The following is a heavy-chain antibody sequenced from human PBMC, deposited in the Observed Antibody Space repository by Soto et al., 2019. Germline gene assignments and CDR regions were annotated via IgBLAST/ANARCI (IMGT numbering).Heavy chain of an antibody. V-gene: IGHV2-5*02. CDR1: GFSLSTSGVG. CDR3: AHRLSRTPANGSGSWGPDYFDS. Sequence: QITLKESGPTLVKPTQPLTLTCTFSGFSLSTSGVGVGWIRQPPGKALEWLALIYGDDDKCYSPSLKSRLTITKDTSKKQVVLTMTNMDPVDTATYYCAHRLSRTPANGSGSWGPDYFDSWGEGPLVTFSS. D-gene: IGHD3-10*01. CDR2: IYGDDDK. J-gene: IGHJ4*02.